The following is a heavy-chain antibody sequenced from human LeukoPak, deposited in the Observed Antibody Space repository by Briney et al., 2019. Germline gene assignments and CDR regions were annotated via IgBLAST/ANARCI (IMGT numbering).Heavy chain of an antibody. CDR2: IKSKTDGGTT. J-gene: IGHJ3*02. CDR3: TTDLTVSRFLEWLYPPAFDI. V-gene: IGHV3-15*01. Sequence: GGSLRLSCAASGFTFSNAWMSWVRQAPGKGLEWVGRIKSKTDGGTTDYAAPVKGRFTISRDDSKNTLYLQMNSLKTEDTAVYYCTTDLTVSRFLEWLYPPAFDIWGQGTMVTVSS. D-gene: IGHD3-3*01. CDR1: GFTFSNAW.